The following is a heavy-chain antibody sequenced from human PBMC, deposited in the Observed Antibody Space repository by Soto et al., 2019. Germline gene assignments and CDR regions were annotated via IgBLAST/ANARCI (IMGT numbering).Heavy chain of an antibody. CDR1: GGSISTYY. Sequence: SEPLSLTCTVAGGSISTYYWSWIRQPPGKGLEWIGHIYYTGNTNYNPSLKSRVTIPVDTSTNRFSLRLRSVSAGDTAVYYSARAQPFEFHNWFDPWGQGTLVTVSS. CDR3: ARAQPFEFHNWFDP. D-gene: IGHD3-10*01. CDR2: IYYTGNT. J-gene: IGHJ5*02. V-gene: IGHV4-59*13.